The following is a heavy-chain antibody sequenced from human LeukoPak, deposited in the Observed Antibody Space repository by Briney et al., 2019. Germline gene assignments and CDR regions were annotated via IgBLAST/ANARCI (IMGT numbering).Heavy chain of an antibody. CDR2: IKSKTDGGTT. J-gene: IGHJ4*02. D-gene: IGHD2-2*02. CDR3: TTDPWYCSSTSCYTTLVDY. CDR1: GFTFSNAW. V-gene: IGHV3-15*01. Sequence: GGSLRLSCAASGFTFSNAWMSWVRQAPGKGLEWVGRIKSKTDGGTTDYAAPVKGRFTISRDDSKNTLYLQMNSLKTEDTAVYYCTTDPWYCSSTSCYTTLVDYWGQGTLVTVSS.